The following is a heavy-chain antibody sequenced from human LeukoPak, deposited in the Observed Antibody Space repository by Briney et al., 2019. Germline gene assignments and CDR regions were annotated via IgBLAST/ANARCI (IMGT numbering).Heavy chain of an antibody. CDR1: GGSISSGSYY. CDR3: ARESLFGDPNYFDY. Sequence: SETLSLTCTVSGGSISSGSYYWSRIRQPAGKGLEWIGRIYTSGSTNYNPSLKSRVTISVDTSKNQFSLKLSSVTAADTAVYYCARESLFGDPNYFDYWGQGTLVTVSS. CDR2: IYTSGST. V-gene: IGHV4-61*02. D-gene: IGHD3-10*01. J-gene: IGHJ4*02.